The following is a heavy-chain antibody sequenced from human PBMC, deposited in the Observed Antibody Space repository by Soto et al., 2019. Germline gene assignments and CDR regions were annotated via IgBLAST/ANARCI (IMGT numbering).Heavy chain of an antibody. CDR2: IKSKTDGGTT. Sequence: GGSLRLSCAASGFTFSNAWMSWVRQAPGKGLEWVGRIKSKTDGGTTDYAAPVKGRFTISRDDSKNTLYLQMNSLKTEDAAVYYCTAVPQMAGILTGPFDYWGQGTLVTVSS. J-gene: IGHJ4*02. CDR1: GFTFSNAW. V-gene: IGHV3-15*01. CDR3: TAVPQMAGILTGPFDY. D-gene: IGHD3-9*01.